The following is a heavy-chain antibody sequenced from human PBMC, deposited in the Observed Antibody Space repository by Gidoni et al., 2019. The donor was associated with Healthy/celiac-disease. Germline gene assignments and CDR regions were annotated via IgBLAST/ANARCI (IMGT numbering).Heavy chain of an antibody. Sequence: EVQLVESGGGLVRPGGSRRLSCGGSGFTFSSYYMHWGRQATGKGLEWVSAIGTAGDTYYPGSVKGRVTISRENAKNSLYLPMNRLSAGHTAVYYCARGVEGYCSRTSCTDAFDIWGQGTMVTVSS. CDR3: ARGVEGYCSRTSCTDAFDI. V-gene: IGHV3-13*01. J-gene: IGHJ3*02. D-gene: IGHD2-2*01. CDR1: GFTFSSYY. CDR2: IGTAGDT.